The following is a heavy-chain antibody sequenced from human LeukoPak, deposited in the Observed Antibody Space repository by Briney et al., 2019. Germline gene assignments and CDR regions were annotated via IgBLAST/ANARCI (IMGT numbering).Heavy chain of an antibody. CDR1: GFTFSSYW. D-gene: IGHD2-15*01. V-gene: IGHV3-7*01. CDR2: IKQDGSEK. Sequence: GGSLRLSCAASGFTFSSYWMSWVRQAPGKGLEWVANIKQDGSEKYHVNSVKGRFTISRDNAKTSLYLQMNSLRVEDTAVYYCARDRYSSYWGQGILVTVSS. CDR3: ARDRYSSY. J-gene: IGHJ4*02.